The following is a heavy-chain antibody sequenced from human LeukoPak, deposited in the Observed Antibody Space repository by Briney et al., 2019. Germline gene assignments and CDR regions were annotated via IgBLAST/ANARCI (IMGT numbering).Heavy chain of an antibody. D-gene: IGHD2-2*02. CDR1: GGTFSSYA. V-gene: IGHV1-8*03. CDR2: MNPNSGNT. J-gene: IGHJ5*02. CDR3: ARGGCSSTSCYTP. Sequence: ASVKVSCKASGGTFSSYAISWVRQATGQGLEWMGWMNPNSGNTGYAQKFQGRVTITRNTSISTAYMELSSLRSEDTAVYYCARGGCSSTSCYTPWGQGTLVTVSS.